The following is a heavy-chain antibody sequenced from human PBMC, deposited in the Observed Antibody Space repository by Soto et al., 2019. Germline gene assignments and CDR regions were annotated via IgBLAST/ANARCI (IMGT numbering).Heavy chain of an antibody. D-gene: IGHD6-13*01. Sequence: SETLSLTCTVSGGSISGYYWSWIRQPAGKGLEWIGRIYTSGSTNYIPSLKSRVTMSVDTSKNQFSLKLSSVTAADTAVYYCARDQYSSSWGSYYYYGMDVWGQGTTVTVSS. CDR3: ARDQYSSSWGSYYYYGMDV. CDR2: IYTSGST. CDR1: GGSISGYY. V-gene: IGHV4-4*07. J-gene: IGHJ6*02.